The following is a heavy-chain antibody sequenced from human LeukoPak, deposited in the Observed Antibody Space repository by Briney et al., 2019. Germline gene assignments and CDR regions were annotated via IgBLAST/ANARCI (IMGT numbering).Heavy chain of an antibody. Sequence: SETLSLTCAVYGWSFSGYYWSWIRQPPGKGLEWIGEIYHSGSTNYNPSLKSRVTISVDTSKNQFSLKLSSVTAADTAVYYCARLKKALLWFGELKSRNWFDPWGQGTLVTVSS. J-gene: IGHJ5*02. D-gene: IGHD3-10*01. CDR1: GWSFSGYY. V-gene: IGHV4-34*01. CDR2: IYHSGST. CDR3: ARLKKALLWFGELKSRNWFDP.